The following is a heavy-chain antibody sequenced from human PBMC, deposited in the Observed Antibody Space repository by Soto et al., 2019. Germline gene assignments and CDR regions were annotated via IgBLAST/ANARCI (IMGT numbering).Heavy chain of an antibody. CDR1: GYTFTGYY. Sequence: ASVKVSCKASGYTFTGYYMHWVRQAPGQGLEWMGWINPNSGGTNYAQKFQGWVTMTRDTSISTAYMELSRLRSDDTAVYYCARGYYYDSGGYLGYFDYWGQGTLVTVSS. D-gene: IGHD3-22*01. V-gene: IGHV1-2*04. CDR2: INPNSGGT. CDR3: ARGYYYDSGGYLGYFDY. J-gene: IGHJ4*02.